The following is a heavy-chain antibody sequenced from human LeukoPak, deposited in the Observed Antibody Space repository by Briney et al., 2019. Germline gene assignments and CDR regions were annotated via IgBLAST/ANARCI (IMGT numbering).Heavy chain of an antibody. J-gene: IGHJ4*02. CDR3: ARGTIGGNPASAY. Sequence: KSGGSLRLSCAASGFTFSRNSMNWVRQAPGKGLEWVSSISSGSTYIYYADSVKGRLTISRDNAKSTLYLQMDSLTVEDTALYYCARGTIGGNPASAYWGQGTLVTVSS. CDR1: GFTFSRNS. V-gene: IGHV3-21*06. D-gene: IGHD4-23*01. CDR2: ISSGSTYI.